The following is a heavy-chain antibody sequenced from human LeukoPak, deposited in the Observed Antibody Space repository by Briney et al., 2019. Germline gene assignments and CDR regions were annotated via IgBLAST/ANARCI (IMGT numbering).Heavy chain of an antibody. CDR1: GFTFSSYS. J-gene: IGHJ4*02. CDR2: ISSSSSYI. D-gene: IGHD6-19*01. Sequence: GGSLRLSCAASGFTFSSYSTNWVRQAPGKGLEWVSSISSSSSYIYCADSVKGRFTISRDNAKNSLYLQMNSLRAEDTAVYYCARDGAASGWYVPVVDYWGQGTLVTVSS. V-gene: IGHV3-21*01. CDR3: ARDGAASGWYVPVVDY.